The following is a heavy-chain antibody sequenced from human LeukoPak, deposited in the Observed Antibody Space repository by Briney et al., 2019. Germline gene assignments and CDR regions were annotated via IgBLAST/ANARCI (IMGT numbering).Heavy chain of an antibody. V-gene: IGHV3-11*01. D-gene: IGHD3-22*01. CDR2: ISGSGSTI. CDR3: ARVSYYGSSGFYPDN. Sequence: GGSLRLSCAASGFTFSDYYMSWIRQAPGKGLEWVSYISGSGSTIYYADSVKGRFTISRDNAKNSLHLQMNSLRAEDTAVYYCARVSYYGSSGFYPDNWGRGTLVTVSS. CDR1: GFTFSDYY. J-gene: IGHJ4*02.